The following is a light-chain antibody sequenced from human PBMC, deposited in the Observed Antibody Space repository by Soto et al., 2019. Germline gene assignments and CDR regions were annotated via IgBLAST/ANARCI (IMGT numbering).Light chain of an antibody. CDR1: QSLSSSY. CDR3: QQFATSPLT. Sequence: PGERATLSCRASQSLSSSYLAWYQQKPGQAPRLLIYGASSRATGIPDRFSGSGSGTDFTLTISRLEPEDFAVYYCQQFATSPLTFGGGTKVDIK. CDR2: GAS. V-gene: IGKV3-20*01. J-gene: IGKJ4*01.